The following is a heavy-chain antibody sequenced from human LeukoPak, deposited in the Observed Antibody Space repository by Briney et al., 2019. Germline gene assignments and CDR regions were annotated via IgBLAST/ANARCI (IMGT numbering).Heavy chain of an antibody. CDR2: ISGSGGST. CDR3: AKDDNYYGSGSYQDY. Sequence: GGSLRLSCAASGFTFSSYAMSWVRQAPGKGLEWVSAISGSGGSTYYADSVKGRFTISRDNSKNTLYLQMDSLRAEDTAVYYCAKDDNYYGSGSYQDYWGQGTLVTVSS. J-gene: IGHJ4*02. V-gene: IGHV3-23*01. CDR1: GFTFSSYA. D-gene: IGHD3-10*01.